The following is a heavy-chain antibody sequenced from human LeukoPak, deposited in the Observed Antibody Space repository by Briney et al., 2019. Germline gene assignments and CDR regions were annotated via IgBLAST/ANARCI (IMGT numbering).Heavy chain of an antibody. CDR3: ARSGGGTYFDY. J-gene: IGHJ4*02. CDR2: IWSDGSNK. Sequence: PGRFLGLSCTVSGFIFSSYGMHWVRQAPGKGLEWVAVIWSDGSNKDYVGSVKGRFTISRDDSKNTLYLQMNSLRVEDTAVYYCARSGGGTYFDYWGQGTLVTVSS. V-gene: IGHV3-33*01. CDR1: GFIFSSYG. D-gene: IGHD2-15*01.